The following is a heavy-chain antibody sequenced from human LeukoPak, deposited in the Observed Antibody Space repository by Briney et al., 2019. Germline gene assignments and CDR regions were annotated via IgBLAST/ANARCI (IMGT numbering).Heavy chain of an antibody. CDR1: GYSISDGNY. V-gene: IGHV4-38-2*02. CDR2: IFHTGST. D-gene: IGHD4-23*01. CDR3: ASGIQTEGNNF. J-gene: IGHJ4*02. Sequence: SETLSLTCTVSGYSISDGNYWGWIRQPPGKGLEWIGSIFHTGSTYDNPSLKSRVTTSVDTSKNQFSLKLRSLTAADTAVYYCASGIQTEGNNFWGQGTLVTVSS.